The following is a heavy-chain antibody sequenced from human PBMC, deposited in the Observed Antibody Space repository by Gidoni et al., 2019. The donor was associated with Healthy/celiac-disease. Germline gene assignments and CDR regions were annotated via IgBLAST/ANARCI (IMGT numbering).Heavy chain of an antibody. Sequence: QVQLVQSGAEVKKPGASVMVSCKASGYTFTSSCTSGVRQSPGQGLEWMGWISAYNGNTNYAQKLQGRVTMTTDTSTSTAYMELRSLRSDDTAVYYCARAFITMFGELFGWFDPWGQGTLVTVSS. CDR2: ISAYNGNT. J-gene: IGHJ5*02. D-gene: IGHD3-10*02. V-gene: IGHV1-18*01. CDR3: ARAFITMFGELFGWFDP. CDR1: GYTFTSSC.